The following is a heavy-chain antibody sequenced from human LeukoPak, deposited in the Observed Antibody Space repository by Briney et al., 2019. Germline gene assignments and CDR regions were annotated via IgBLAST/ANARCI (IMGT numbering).Heavy chain of an antibody. Sequence: GGSLRLSWAASGFTFSSYAMSWVRQAPGKGLEWVSGISGSGGNTYYADSVKGRFTISRDNSKNTLYLQMSSLRAEDTAVYYCAKEAVDYDILTGYYTTGYFDYWGQGTLVTVSS. D-gene: IGHD3-9*01. CDR2: ISGSGGNT. CDR1: GFTFSSYA. V-gene: IGHV3-23*01. CDR3: AKEAVDYDILTGYYTTGYFDY. J-gene: IGHJ4*02.